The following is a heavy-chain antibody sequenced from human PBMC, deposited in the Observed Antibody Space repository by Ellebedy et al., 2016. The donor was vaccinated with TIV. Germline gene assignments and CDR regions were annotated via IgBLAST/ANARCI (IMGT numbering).Heavy chain of an antibody. D-gene: IGHD3-10*01. CDR3: VRLFGEDIDF. CDR1: GYKFTDFW. Sequence: GESLKISCQGSGYKFTDFWIGWVRQLPGKGLEWMAIVHPRDYDTKYSPSFQGQVTISADRSVNTAYLQWTSLKASDTGMYYCVRLFGEDIDFWGPGSLVTVSS. CDR2: VHPRDYDT. J-gene: IGHJ4*01. V-gene: IGHV5-51*01.